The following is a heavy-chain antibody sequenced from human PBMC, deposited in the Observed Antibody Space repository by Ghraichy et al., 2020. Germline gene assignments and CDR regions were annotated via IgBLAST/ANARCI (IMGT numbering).Heavy chain of an antibody. CDR1: GFTFSSYI. V-gene: IGHV3-21*01. J-gene: IGHJ6*02. D-gene: IGHD5-24*01. CDR3: ARDRAIDGYDYYYGMDV. Sequence: GGSLRLSCAASGFTFSSYIMNWVRQAPGKGLEWVSSISSSSSYIYYADSVKGRFTISRDNAKNSLYLQMSSLRAEDTAVYYCARDRAIDGYDYYYGMDVWGQGTTITVSS. CDR2: ISSSSSYI.